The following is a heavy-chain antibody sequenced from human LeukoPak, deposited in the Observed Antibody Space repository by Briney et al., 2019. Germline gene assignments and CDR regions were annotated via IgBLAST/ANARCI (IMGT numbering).Heavy chain of an antibody. V-gene: IGHV1-18*01. CDR1: GYTFTSYG. CDR3: ARGRADIVVVPAAHWFDP. J-gene: IGHJ5*02. D-gene: IGHD2-2*01. CDR2: ISAYNGNT. Sequence: ASVKVSCKASGYTFTSYGISWVRQAPGQGLEWMGWISAYNGNTNYAQKLQGRVTMTRNTSISTAYMELSSLRSEDTAVYYCARGRADIVVVPAAHWFDPWGQGTLVTVSS.